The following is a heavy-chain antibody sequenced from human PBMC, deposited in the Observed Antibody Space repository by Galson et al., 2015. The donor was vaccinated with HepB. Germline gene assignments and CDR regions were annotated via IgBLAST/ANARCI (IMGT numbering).Heavy chain of an antibody. Sequence: TLSLTCAVSGGSISSGGYSWSWIRQPPGKGLEWIGYIYHSGSTYYNPSLKSRVTIPVDRSKNQFSLKLSSVTAADTAVYYCARRIEYSYGFGHDAFDIWGQGTMVTVSS. J-gene: IGHJ3*02. CDR1: GGSISSGGYS. CDR2: IYHSGST. V-gene: IGHV4-30-2*01. D-gene: IGHD5-18*01. CDR3: ARRIEYSYGFGHDAFDI.